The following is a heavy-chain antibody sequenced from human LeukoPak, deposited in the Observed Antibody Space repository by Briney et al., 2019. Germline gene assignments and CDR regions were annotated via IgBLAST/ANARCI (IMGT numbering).Heavy chain of an antibody. Sequence: GRSLRLSCAASGFTFSSYAMSWVRQAPGKGLEWVSAISGSGGSKYHADSVKGRFTISRDNSKNTLYLQMNSLRAEDTAVYYCAKTDYYGSGSYYFDYWGQGTLVTVSS. D-gene: IGHD3-10*01. CDR2: ISGSGGSK. V-gene: IGHV3-23*01. J-gene: IGHJ4*02. CDR1: GFTFSSYA. CDR3: AKTDYYGSGSYYFDY.